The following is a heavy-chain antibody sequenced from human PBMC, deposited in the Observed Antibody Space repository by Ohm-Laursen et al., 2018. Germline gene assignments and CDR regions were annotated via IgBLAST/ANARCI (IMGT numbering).Heavy chain of an antibody. J-gene: IGHJ4*02. CDR1: GFTFSDYY. CDR3: ARETQLWHKVDY. D-gene: IGHD5-18*01. V-gene: IGHV3-11*01. CDR2: ISSSGSTI. Sequence: GSLRLSCAASGFTFSDYYMSWIRQAPGKGLEWVSYISSSGSTIYYADSVKGRFTISRDNAKNSLYLQMNSLRAEDTAVYYCARETQLWHKVDYWGQGTLVTVSS.